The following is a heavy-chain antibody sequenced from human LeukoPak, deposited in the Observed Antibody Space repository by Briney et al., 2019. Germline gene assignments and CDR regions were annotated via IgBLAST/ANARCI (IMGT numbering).Heavy chain of an antibody. J-gene: IGHJ5*02. D-gene: IGHD3-16*01. CDR1: GGSISSNTYY. CDR3: ARDWGQGWFDP. Sequence: PSETLSLTCTVSGGSISSNTYYWGWIRQPPGKGLEWIGNVYYRGRTYYNPSLKSRVTISIDTSKNQFSLKLTSVTAADTAVYYCARDWGQGWFDPWGRGTLATVSS. V-gene: IGHV4-39*07. CDR2: VYYRGRT.